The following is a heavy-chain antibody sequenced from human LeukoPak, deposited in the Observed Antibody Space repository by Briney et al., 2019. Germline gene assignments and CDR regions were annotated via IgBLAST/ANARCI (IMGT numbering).Heavy chain of an antibody. CDR1: GFTSSGYW. J-gene: IGHJ4*02. Sequence: PGGSLRLSCAASGFTSSGYWMSWVRQAPGKGLEWVANIKQDGSEEYYVGSVKGRFTISRDNAKNSLFVQVNSLRAEDTAVYYCVRDRGRASVDYWGQGTLVTVSS. CDR2: IKQDGSEE. CDR3: VRDRGRASVDY. D-gene: IGHD1-26*01. V-gene: IGHV3-7*01.